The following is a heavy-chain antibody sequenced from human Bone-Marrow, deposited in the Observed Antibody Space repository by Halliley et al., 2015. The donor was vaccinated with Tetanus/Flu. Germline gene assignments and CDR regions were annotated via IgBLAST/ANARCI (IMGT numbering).Heavy chain of an antibody. J-gene: IGHJ4*02. Sequence: GLGWGANKKLDGTEKHYVDSGKGRFPISRDNTKNSLYLQMNSLRAEDSAVYYCARDTGGDFDYWGQGTLVTVSS. CDR3: ARDTGGDFDY. CDR2: KKLDGTEK. D-gene: IGHD2-8*02. V-gene: IGHV3-7*03.